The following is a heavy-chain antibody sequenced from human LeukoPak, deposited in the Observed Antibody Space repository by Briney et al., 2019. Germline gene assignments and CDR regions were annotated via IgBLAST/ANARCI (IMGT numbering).Heavy chain of an antibody. CDR1: GYTFTSYY. V-gene: IGHV1-46*01. D-gene: IGHD4-17*01. CDR2: INPSGGST. Sequence: GASVKVSCKASGYTFTSYYMHWVRQAPGQGLEWMGIINPSGGSTSYAQKFQGRVTMTRDTSTSTAYMELRSLRSDDTAVYYCARDDYGDYVSSYWGQGTLVTVSS. CDR3: ARDDYGDYVSSY. J-gene: IGHJ4*02.